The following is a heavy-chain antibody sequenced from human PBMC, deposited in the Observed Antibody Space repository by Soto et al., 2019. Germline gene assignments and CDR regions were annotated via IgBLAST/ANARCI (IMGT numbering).Heavy chain of an antibody. J-gene: IGHJ4*02. Sequence: ASVKVSCKTSGYFFTSHYIHWVRLAPGRGLEWMGRINPNNGDTNSPQKFQGRVTMTSDTSISTAYMEMSGLRSDDTALYYCAREVTYGGGSFSLGLWGQGTLVHVSS. CDR3: AREVTYGGGSFSLGL. V-gene: IGHV1-2*06. CDR2: INPNNGDT. D-gene: IGHD3-10*01. CDR1: GYFFTSHY.